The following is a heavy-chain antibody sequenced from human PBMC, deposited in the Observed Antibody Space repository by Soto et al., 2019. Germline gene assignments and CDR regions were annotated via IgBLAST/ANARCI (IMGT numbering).Heavy chain of an antibody. V-gene: IGHV4-59*01. CDR3: ASKSTTYWYFDL. J-gene: IGHJ2*01. D-gene: IGHD1-26*01. CDR1: GGSISGYY. CDR2: IFDSVTT. Sequence: QLHLQESGPGLAKPSETVSLTCTVSGGSISGYYWSWIRQPPGKGLEWIGFIFDSVTTNYNPSLKSRVSMSVDTSKNQISLKLTSVTAADTALYFCASKSTTYWYFDLWGRGTLLTVSS.